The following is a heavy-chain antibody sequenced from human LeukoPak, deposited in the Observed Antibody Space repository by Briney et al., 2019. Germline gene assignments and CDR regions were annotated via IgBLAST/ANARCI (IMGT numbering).Heavy chain of an antibody. CDR1: GFTFSRYW. V-gene: IGHV3-21*04. Sequence: GGSLRLSCAASGFTFSRYWMHWVRQAPGKGLVWVSSITSSSSYIYYADSVKGRFTISRDNAKNSLYLQMSSLRAEDTALYYCAKGSGNGYGSGPFDYWGQGTLVTVSS. J-gene: IGHJ4*02. CDR3: AKGSGNGYGSGPFDY. D-gene: IGHD3-10*01. CDR2: ITSSSSYI.